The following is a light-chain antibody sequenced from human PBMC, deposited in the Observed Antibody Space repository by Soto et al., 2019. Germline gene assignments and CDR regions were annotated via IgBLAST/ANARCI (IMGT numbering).Light chain of an antibody. CDR3: SSYTSSIVV. J-gene: IGLJ2*01. V-gene: IGLV2-14*01. CDR1: SSDVGGYNY. CDR2: DVS. Sequence: QSVLTQPASVSGSPGQSITISCTGTSSDVGGYNYVSWYQQHPGKAPKLMIYDVSNRPSGVSNRFSGSKSGNTASLTISGLQAEDEADYYCSSYTSSIVVFGGGTKLTVL.